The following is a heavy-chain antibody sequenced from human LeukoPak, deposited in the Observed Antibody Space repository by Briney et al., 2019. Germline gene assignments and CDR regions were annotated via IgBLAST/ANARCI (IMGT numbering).Heavy chain of an antibody. V-gene: IGHV3-23*01. CDR2: ISSSGDIT. D-gene: IGHD5-24*01. CDR1: GFTFTSHG. CDR3: ARETIDQHAYNRLRYYYYYMDV. Sequence: GGSLRLSCAASGFTFTSHGMNWVRQAPGKGLEWVSGISSSGDITYYADSVKGRFTISRDNSKNTLFLQINSLGAEDTAVYYCARETIDQHAYNRLRYYYYYMDVWGKGTTVTISS. J-gene: IGHJ6*03.